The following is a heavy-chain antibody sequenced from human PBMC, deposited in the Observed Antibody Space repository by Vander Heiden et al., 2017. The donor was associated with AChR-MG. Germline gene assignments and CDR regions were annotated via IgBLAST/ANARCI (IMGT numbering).Heavy chain of an antibody. V-gene: IGHV1-8*01. J-gene: IGHJ6*03. D-gene: IGHD2-2*01. CDR3: ARGKGRYGSSTSCDGGGNRRPYYYYMDV. CDR1: GSTFTTHD. CDR2: MNAKRGKT. Sequence: QVQLVQSGAEVTTPGASVQCSCPASGSTFTTHDIHWLRPASRHGLEWVEWMNAKRGKTGDAQKFQGRVTMNRNTSIRTAYMELRSLRSGETAEYYGARGKGRYGSSTSCDGGGNRRPYYYYMDVWGKGTTVTVSS.